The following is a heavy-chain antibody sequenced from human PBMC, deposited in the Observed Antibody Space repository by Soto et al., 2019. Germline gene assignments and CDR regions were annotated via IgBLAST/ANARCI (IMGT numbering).Heavy chain of an antibody. V-gene: IGHV1-69*08. CDR3: ARGGKLGGDLDV. J-gene: IGHJ6*04. D-gene: IGHD3-10*01. Sequence: QVQLVQSGAEVKKPGSSVKVSCKASGGTFGRYTLSWVRQAPGQGLEWMGWIIPILGTANYARRFQGRLTITADTSTGTAYMDLSGLKSDDTGVYYCARGGKLGGDLDVWGKGTPVTVSS. CDR2: IIPILGTA. CDR1: GGTFGRYT.